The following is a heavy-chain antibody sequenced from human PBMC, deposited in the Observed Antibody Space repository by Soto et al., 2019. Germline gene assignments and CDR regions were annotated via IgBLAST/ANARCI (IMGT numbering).Heavy chain of an antibody. CDR3: TKYAYTSRYSYFGMDV. Sequence: GGSLRLSCTGSGFTFGDYAMSWSRQAPGKGLEWVGVIRSKAYGETTDYAASVKGRFTIFRDDSKSIAYLQMSSLQTEDTGVYYCTKYAYTSRYSYFGMDVWGHGTTVTVSS. V-gene: IGHV3-49*03. CDR1: GFTFGDYA. D-gene: IGHD3-16*01. CDR2: IRSKAYGETT. J-gene: IGHJ6*02.